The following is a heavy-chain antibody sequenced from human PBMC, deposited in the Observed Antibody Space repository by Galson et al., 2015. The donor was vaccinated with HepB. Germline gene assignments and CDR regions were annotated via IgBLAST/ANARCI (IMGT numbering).Heavy chain of an antibody. CDR1: GYTFTTNG. V-gene: IGHV1-18*04. J-gene: IGHJ4*02. Sequence: SVKVSCKASGYTFTTNGISWVRQAPGHGLEWLGWISINSGNTKYAQRLQGRVTLTKDTSTDTAYMELRGLTSDDAALYYCARDRFHSLDDWGQGTLVTVSS. CDR3: ARDRFHSLDD. CDR2: ISINSGNT.